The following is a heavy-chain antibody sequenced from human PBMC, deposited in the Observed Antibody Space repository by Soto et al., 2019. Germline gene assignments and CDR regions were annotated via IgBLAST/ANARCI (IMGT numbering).Heavy chain of an antibody. D-gene: IGHD1-26*01. Sequence: QVQLVESGGGVVQPGRSLRLSCAASGFTFSSYGMHWVRQAPGKGLEWVAVIWYDGSNKYYADSVKGRFTISRDNSKNTLYLQMNSLRAEDTAVYYCARGNGATTVDYWGQGTLVTVSS. J-gene: IGHJ4*02. CDR3: ARGNGATTVDY. CDR2: IWYDGSNK. CDR1: GFTFSSYG. V-gene: IGHV3-33*01.